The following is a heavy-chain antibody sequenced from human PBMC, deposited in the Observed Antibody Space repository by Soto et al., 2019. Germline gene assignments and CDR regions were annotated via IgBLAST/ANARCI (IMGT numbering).Heavy chain of an antibody. V-gene: IGHV1-2*02. Sequence: ASVKVSCKASGGTFSSYAISWVRQDHGQGLEWMGWIISKSGDTKYSHKFQGRVTMTRDTSITKVLMGLTSLRADDNDVHYCARGEFVNSDFYYQGRFDSWGRGTLVTVPS. D-gene: IGHD3-22*01. CDR1: GGTFSSYA. CDR2: IISKSGDT. J-gene: IGHJ5*01. CDR3: ARGEFVNSDFYYQGRFDS.